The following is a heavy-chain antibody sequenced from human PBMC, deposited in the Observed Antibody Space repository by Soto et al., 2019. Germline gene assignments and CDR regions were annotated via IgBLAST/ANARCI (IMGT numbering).Heavy chain of an antibody. CDR3: ARRSSSWYFDY. D-gene: IGHD6-13*01. Sequence: PGGSLRLSCAASGFTVRSNYMSWVRQAPGKGLEGVSISSSGGSTYYADSVKGRFTIPRDSSKNTVFLQMNSLRAEDTAVYYCARRSSSWYFDYWGQGTLVTVSS. J-gene: IGHJ4*02. CDR2: SSSGGST. V-gene: IGHV3-53*01. CDR1: GFTVRSNY.